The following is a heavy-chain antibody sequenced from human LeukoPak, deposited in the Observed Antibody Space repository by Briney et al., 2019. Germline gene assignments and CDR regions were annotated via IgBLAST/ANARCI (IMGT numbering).Heavy chain of an antibody. CDR3: ARESYYYDSGSSIDY. CDR1: GFTFSNYW. Sequence: GGSLRLSCAASGFTFSNYWMHWVRQAPGKGLVWVSRINSDGSNTNYADFVKGRLTISRDNAKNSLYLQMNSLTADDTAVYYCARESYYYDSGSSIDYWGQGMLVTVSS. D-gene: IGHD3-10*01. V-gene: IGHV3-74*01. J-gene: IGHJ4*02. CDR2: INSDGSNT.